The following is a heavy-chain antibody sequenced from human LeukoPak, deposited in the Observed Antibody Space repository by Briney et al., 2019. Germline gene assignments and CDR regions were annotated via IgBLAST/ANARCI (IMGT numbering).Heavy chain of an antibody. D-gene: IGHD1-26*01. Sequence: PSEALSLTCAVSGGSILTTNWWSWVRQPPGKGLEWIGEVHLSGASNYNPSLKSRVNMSIDKSKNQLSLELTSVTAADTAIYYCTRESGAFSPFGFWGQGTLVTVSS. CDR2: VHLSGAS. CDR1: GGSILTTNW. V-gene: IGHV4-4*02. CDR3: TRESGAFSPFGF. J-gene: IGHJ4*02.